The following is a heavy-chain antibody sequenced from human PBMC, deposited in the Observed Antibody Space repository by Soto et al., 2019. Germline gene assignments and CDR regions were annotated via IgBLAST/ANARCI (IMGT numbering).Heavy chain of an antibody. CDR2: IKSKTDGGTT. D-gene: IGHD2-2*01. V-gene: IGHV3-15*07. CDR1: GFTFSNAW. Sequence: EVPLVESGGGLVKPGGSLRLSCAASGFTFSNAWMNWVRQAPGKGLEWVGRIKSKTDGGTTDYAAPVKGRFTISRDDSKNTLYLQMNSLKTEDTAVYYCTTDPSYATHPTYGMDVWGQGTTVTVSS. CDR3: TTDPSYATHPTYGMDV. J-gene: IGHJ6*02.